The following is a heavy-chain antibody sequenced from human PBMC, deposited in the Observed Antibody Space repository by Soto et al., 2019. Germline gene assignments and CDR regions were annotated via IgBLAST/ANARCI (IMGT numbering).Heavy chain of an antibody. CDR1: GFTFSSYA. Sequence: QVQLVESGGGVVQPGRSLRLSCAASGFTFSSYAMHWVRQAPGKGLEWVAVISYDGSNKYYADSVKGRFTISRDNSKDTLYLQMNSLRSEDTAVFYCAKTERYSGSYLDYWGQGTLVTVSS. D-gene: IGHD1-26*01. V-gene: IGHV3-30*18. CDR2: ISYDGSNK. CDR3: AKTERYSGSYLDY. J-gene: IGHJ4*02.